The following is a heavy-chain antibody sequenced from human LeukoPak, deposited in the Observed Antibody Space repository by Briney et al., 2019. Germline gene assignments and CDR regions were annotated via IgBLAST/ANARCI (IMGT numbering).Heavy chain of an antibody. CDR1: GYTFTSYY. CDR3: ARDLNVVVPAATNWFDP. D-gene: IGHD2-2*01. Sequence: VASVKVSCKASGYTFTSYYMHWVRQAPGQGLEWMGIINPSGGSTSYAQKFQGRVTMTRDTSTSTVYMELSSLRSEDTAVYYCARDLNVVVPAATNWFDPWGQGTLVTVSS. J-gene: IGHJ5*02. V-gene: IGHV1-46*01. CDR2: INPSGGST.